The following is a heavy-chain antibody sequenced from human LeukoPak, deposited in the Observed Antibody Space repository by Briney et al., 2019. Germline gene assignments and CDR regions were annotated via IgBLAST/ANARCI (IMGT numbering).Heavy chain of an antibody. CDR1: GDSISGYH. V-gene: IGHV4-34*01. CDR2: INRSGST. CDR3: ARGIVGSRDFYFRYYFDY. Sequence: SETLSLTCGVYGDSISGYHWTYIRQPPGKGLEWIGEINRSGSTYYSPSLKSRVTVSVDTSKNEFSLNLTSVTAADTAVYFCARGIVGSRDFYFRYYFDYWGQGTLVTVSS. D-gene: IGHD3/OR15-3a*01. J-gene: IGHJ4*02.